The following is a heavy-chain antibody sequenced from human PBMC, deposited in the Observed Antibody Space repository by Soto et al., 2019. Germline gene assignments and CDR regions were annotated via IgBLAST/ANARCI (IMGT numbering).Heavy chain of an antibody. J-gene: IGHJ4*02. Sequence: EVQLLESGGGLVQPGGSLRLSCAASGFTFSSYAMTWVRQAPGKGVERVSAISGRGGSTYYADPVKGRLTISRDNSKNPLDLQMTSLRAEDTAVYYCGKDEYIGSSAWDYWGQGTLVTVSS. D-gene: IGHD6-6*01. CDR2: ISGRGGST. CDR1: GFTFSSYA. CDR3: GKDEYIGSSAWDY. V-gene: IGHV3-23*01.